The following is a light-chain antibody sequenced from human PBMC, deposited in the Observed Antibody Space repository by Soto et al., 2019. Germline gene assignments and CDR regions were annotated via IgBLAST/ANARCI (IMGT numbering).Light chain of an antibody. J-gene: IGLJ2*01. CDR1: SSDVGANNY. Sequence: QSALTQPASVSGSPGQPITISCTGTSSDVGANNYVSWYQHHPGKAPKLLIYEVSNRPSGVSSRFSGSKSGNTASLTISGPQVGERGDFYRTQYINSPLFVVLGGGT. V-gene: IGLV2-14*01. CDR3: TQYINSPLFVV. CDR2: EVS.